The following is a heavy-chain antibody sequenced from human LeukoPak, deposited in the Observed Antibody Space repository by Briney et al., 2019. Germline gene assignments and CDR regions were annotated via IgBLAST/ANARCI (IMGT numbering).Heavy chain of an antibody. CDR2: INHSGST. J-gene: IGHJ4*02. CDR1: GGSFSGYY. D-gene: IGHD2-15*01. V-gene: IGHV4-34*01. Sequence: SETLSLTCAVYGGSFSGYYWSWIRQPPGKGLEWIGEINHSGSTNYNPSLKSRVTISVDTSKNQFSLKLSSVTAADTAVYYCARGLNKYCSGGSCYSGSWDQGTLVTVSS. CDR3: ARGLNKYCSGGSCYSGS.